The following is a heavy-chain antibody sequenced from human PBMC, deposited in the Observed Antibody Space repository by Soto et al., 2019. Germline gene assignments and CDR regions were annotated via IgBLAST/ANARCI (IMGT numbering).Heavy chain of an antibody. Sequence: QVQLVQSGAEVKKPGASVRVSCKASGYSFSSHYMHWVKQAPGQGLEWLGIINPTGGSTTYAQKFQGRVTLTGDTETSTVYMELRSLRSADTDRYYCARSWTDYGGNLDLLGQGTLVSVSA. V-gene: IGHV1-46*01. J-gene: IGHJ5*02. D-gene: IGHD3-10*01. CDR2: INPTGGST. CDR1: GYSFSSHY. CDR3: ARSWTDYGGNLDL.